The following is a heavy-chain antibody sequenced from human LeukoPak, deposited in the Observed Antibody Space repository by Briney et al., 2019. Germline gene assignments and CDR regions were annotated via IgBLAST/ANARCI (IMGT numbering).Heavy chain of an antibody. V-gene: IGHV3-30*18. CDR2: ISHHGTAE. CDR1: GFTISNTG. Sequence: GTSLRLSCAVSGFTISNTGMHWVRQAPGKGLEWVAMISHHGTAEYYGDSVKGRFTIFRDNSKNTVYLQMNSLRAEDTAVYYCAKDWGSSGWYNWFDPWGQGTPVTVSS. D-gene: IGHD6-19*01. J-gene: IGHJ5*02. CDR3: AKDWGSSGWYNWFDP.